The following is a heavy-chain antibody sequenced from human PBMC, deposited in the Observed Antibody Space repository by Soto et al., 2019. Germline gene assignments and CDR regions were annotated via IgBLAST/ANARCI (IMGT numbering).Heavy chain of an antibody. J-gene: IGHJ4*02. CDR3: ARTTFSFDY. CDR1: GGSLGTSH. V-gene: IGHV4-59*08. CDR2: IYYIGDT. Sequence: TSETLSLTCTVSGGSLGTSHWSWIRQPPGKGLEWIGDIYYIGDTKYNPSLQSRATISIDTSKNQFSLELASVTAADTAVYYCARTTFSFDYWSQGIPVT.